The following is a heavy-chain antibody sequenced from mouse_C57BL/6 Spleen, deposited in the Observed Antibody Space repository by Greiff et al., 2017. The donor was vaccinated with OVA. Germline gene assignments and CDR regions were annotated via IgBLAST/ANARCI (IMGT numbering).Heavy chain of an antibody. CDR1: GYTFNSYW. Sequence: QVQLQQPGTELVKPGASVKLSCKASGYTFNSYWRQGVKQRTGQGVEGIGNINPSNGGTNYNEKFKSKATLTVDKSSSTAYMQLSSLTSEDSAVYYCASLRSFAYWGQGTLVTVSA. CDR2: INPSNGGT. V-gene: IGHV1-53*01. CDR3: ASLRSFAY. J-gene: IGHJ3*01. D-gene: IGHD1-1*01.